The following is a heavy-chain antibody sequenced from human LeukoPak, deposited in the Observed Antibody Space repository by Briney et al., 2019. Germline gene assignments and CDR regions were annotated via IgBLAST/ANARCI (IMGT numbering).Heavy chain of an antibody. D-gene: IGHD3-3*01. CDR3: AKDGMGHYDFWSGYQPQYYFDY. Sequence: GGSLRLSCVVSGFTVSNNYMSWVRQAPRKGLEWVSAISGSGGSTYYADSVKGRFTISRDNSKNTLYLQMNSLRAEDTAVYYCAKDGMGHYDFWSGYQPQYYFDYWGQGTLVTVSS. J-gene: IGHJ4*02. V-gene: IGHV3-23*01. CDR1: GFTVSNNY. CDR2: ISGSGGST.